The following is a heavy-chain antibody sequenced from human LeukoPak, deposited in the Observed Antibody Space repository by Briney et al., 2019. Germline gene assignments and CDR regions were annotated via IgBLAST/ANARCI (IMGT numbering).Heavy chain of an antibody. D-gene: IGHD3-9*01. J-gene: IGHJ3*02. CDR1: GFIFSKYD. Sequence: GGSLRLSCAASGFIFSKYDMHWVRQVTGKGLEWVSGIDRDGVTYYSGSVKGRFTSSRENAKNSLDLQMNTLRAGDTGVYYCAMMERYFDWLRHPADAFDIWGQGTMVTVSS. V-gene: IGHV3-13*01. CDR2: IDRDGVT. CDR3: AMMERYFDWLRHPADAFDI.